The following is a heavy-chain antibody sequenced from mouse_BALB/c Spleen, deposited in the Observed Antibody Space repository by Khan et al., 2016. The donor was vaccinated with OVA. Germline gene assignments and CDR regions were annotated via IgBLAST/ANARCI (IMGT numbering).Heavy chain of an antibody. V-gene: IGHV1-63*02. Sequence: VQLQQSGAELLRPGTSVKMSCKAGGYTFTNYLIGWVKQRPGHCLEWIGDIYPGVYYTNYNEKFKGKATLTADTSSSTVFMQLSRLTFEDSAIYYCARYPSWYFDVWGAGTTVTVSS. CDR1: GYTFTNYL. CDR3: ARYPSWYFDV. CDR2: IYPGVYYT. J-gene: IGHJ1*01.